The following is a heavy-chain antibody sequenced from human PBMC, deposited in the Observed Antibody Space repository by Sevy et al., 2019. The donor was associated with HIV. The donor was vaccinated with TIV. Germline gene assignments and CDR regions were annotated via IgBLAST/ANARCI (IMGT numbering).Heavy chain of an antibody. J-gene: IGHJ3*02. CDR1: GYTLTELS. Sequence: ASVKVSCKVSGYTLTELSMHWVRQAPGKGLEWMGGFDPEDGETIYAQKFQGRVTMTEATSTDTAYMELSSLRSEDTAVYYCAIPYSSSYGGAFDIWGQGTMVTVSS. V-gene: IGHV1-24*01. CDR2: FDPEDGET. CDR3: AIPYSSSYGGAFDI. D-gene: IGHD6-6*01.